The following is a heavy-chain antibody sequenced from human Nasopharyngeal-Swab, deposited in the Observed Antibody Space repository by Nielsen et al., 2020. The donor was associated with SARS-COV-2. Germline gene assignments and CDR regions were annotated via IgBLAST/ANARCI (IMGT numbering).Heavy chain of an antibody. D-gene: IGHD6-19*01. CDR3: ARQRYSSGWSLNNWFDP. V-gene: IGHV4-39*01. CDR2: IYYSGST. J-gene: IGHJ5*02. Sequence: WIRQPPGQGLEWIGSIYYSGSTYYNPSLKSRVTISVDTSKNQFSLKLSSVTAADSAVYYCARQRYSSGWSLNNWFDPWGQGTLVTVSS.